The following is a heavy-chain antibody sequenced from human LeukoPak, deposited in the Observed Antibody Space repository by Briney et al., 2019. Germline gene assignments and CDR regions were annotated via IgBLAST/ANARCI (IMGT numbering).Heavy chain of an antibody. CDR2: IWHDGSKK. D-gene: IGHD3-22*01. J-gene: IGHJ4*02. CDR3: AKDRGPYDSSGYYAFDQ. V-gene: IGHV3-33*06. CDR1: GFTFSSYG. Sequence: GGSLRLSCAAPGFTFSSYGMHWVRQAPGKGLEWVAVIWHDGSKKNYADSVKGRSTISRDNSKNTLNLQMNSLRTEDTAVYYCAKDRGPYDSSGYYAFDQWGPGTLVTVSS.